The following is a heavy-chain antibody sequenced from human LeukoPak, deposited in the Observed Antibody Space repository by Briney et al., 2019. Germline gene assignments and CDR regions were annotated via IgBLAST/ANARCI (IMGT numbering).Heavy chain of an antibody. V-gene: IGHV4-39*07. Sequence: PSGTLSLTCTVSGGSISSSSYYWGWIRQPPGKGLEWIGSIYYSESTYYNPSLKSRVTISVDTSKNQFSLKLSSVTAADTAVYYCARGPRPYSSSWYRGFDYWGQGTLVTVSS. CDR1: GGSISSSSYY. CDR2: IYYSEST. J-gene: IGHJ4*02. CDR3: ARGPRPYSSSWYRGFDY. D-gene: IGHD6-13*01.